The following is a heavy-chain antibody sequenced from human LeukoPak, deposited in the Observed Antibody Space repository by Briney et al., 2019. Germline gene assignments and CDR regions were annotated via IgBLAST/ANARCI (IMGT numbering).Heavy chain of an antibody. Sequence: PGGSLRLSCADSGFTFSSYSMNWVRQAPGKGLEWVSSISSSSSYIYYADSVKGRFTISRDNAKNSLYLQMNSLRAEDTAVYYCARDSRLSGTPPYYYYGMDVWGQGTTVTVSS. CDR1: GFTFSSYS. J-gene: IGHJ6*02. V-gene: IGHV3-21*01. D-gene: IGHD6-13*01. CDR2: ISSSSSYI. CDR3: ARDSRLSGTPPYYYYGMDV.